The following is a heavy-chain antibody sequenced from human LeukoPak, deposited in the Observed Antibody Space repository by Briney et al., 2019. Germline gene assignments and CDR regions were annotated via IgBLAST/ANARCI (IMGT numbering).Heavy chain of an antibody. V-gene: IGHV1-18*01. J-gene: IGHJ4*02. CDR1: GYTFTSYG. CDR3: ARDRYCSSTSCYGSGFDY. Sequence: ASVKVSCKASGYTFTSYGISWVRQAPGQGLEWMGWISAYNGNTNYAQKLQGRVTMTTDTSTSTAYMELRSLRSDDTAVYYCARDRYCSSTSCYGSGFDYWGQGTLVTVSS. CDR2: ISAYNGNT. D-gene: IGHD2-2*01.